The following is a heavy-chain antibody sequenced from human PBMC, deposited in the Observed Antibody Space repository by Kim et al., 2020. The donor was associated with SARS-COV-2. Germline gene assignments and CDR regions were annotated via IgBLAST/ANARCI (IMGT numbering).Heavy chain of an antibody. CDR1: GFTFSSYA. CDR3: AKDPRVVVVITGPSDY. V-gene: IGHV3-23*01. Sequence: GGSLRLSCAASGFTFSSYAMSWVRQAPGKGLEWVSAISGSGGSTYYADSVKGRFTISRDNSKNTLYLQMNSLRAEDTAVYYCAKDPRVVVVITGPSDYWGQGTLVPVSS. CDR2: ISGSGGST. J-gene: IGHJ4*02. D-gene: IGHD3-22*01.